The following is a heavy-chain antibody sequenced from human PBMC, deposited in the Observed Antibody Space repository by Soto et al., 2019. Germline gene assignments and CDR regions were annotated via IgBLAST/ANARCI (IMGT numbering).Heavy chain of an antibody. D-gene: IGHD2-2*01. J-gene: IGHJ6*02. CDR2: ISSSSSYI. Sequence: GSLRLSCAASGFTFSSYSMNWVRQAPGKGLEWVSSISSSSSYIYYADSVKGRFTISRDNAKNSLYLQMNSLRAEDTAVYYCAREAYSGSQLRPFDYYSRMDVWGQATTVTVSS. V-gene: IGHV3-21*01. CDR1: GFTFSSYS. CDR3: AREAYSGSQLRPFDYYSRMDV.